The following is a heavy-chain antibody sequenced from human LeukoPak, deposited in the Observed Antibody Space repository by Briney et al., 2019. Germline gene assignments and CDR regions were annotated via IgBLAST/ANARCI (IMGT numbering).Heavy chain of an antibody. CDR2: INANNGDI. J-gene: IGHJ6*02. D-gene: IGHD3-9*01. Sequence: ASVKVSCKASGYTFTGYHIHWVRQTPGQGLEWMGWINANNGDINYAQKFHGRVTMTRDTSVTTAYMELTRLTSDDTAVYYCARDRPPEYFEPSYHYYGMDVWGQGTTVTVSS. CDR1: GYTFTGYH. CDR3: ARDRPPEYFEPSYHYYGMDV. V-gene: IGHV1-2*02.